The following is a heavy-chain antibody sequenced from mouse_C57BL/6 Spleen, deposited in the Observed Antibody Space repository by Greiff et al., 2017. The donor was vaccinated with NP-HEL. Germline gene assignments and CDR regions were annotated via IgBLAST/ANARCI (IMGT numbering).Heavy chain of an antibody. D-gene: IGHD4-1*01. CDR2: IDSNSGGT. J-gene: IGHJ2*01. CDR3: ARSGTYFDY. CDR1: GYTFTSYW. Sequence: QVQLQQPGAELVKPGASVKLSCKASGYTFTSYWMHWVKQRPGRGLEWIGRIDSNSGGTKYNGKFKSKATLTVDKPSSTAYMQLSSLTSEDSAVYYCARSGTYFDYWGQGTTLTVSS. V-gene: IGHV1-72*01.